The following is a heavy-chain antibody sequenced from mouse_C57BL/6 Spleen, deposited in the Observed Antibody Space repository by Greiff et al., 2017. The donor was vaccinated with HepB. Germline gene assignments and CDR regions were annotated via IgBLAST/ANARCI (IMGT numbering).Heavy chain of an antibody. V-gene: IGHV1-82*01. D-gene: IGHD4-1*01. CDR3: ARNWDSDY. CDR1: GYAFSSSW. CDR2: IYPGDGDT. Sequence: QVQLQQSGPELVKPGASVKISCKASGYAFSSSWMNWVKQRPGKGLEWIGRIYPGDGDTNYNGKFKGKATLTADKSSSTAYMQLSSLTSEDSAVYFCARNWDSDYWGQGTTLTVSS. J-gene: IGHJ2*01.